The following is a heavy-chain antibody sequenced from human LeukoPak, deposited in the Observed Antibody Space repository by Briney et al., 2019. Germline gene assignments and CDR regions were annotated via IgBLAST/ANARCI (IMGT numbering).Heavy chain of an antibody. D-gene: IGHD6-6*01. V-gene: IGHV3-23*01. CDR1: GFTFSSYA. Sequence: GGSLGLSCAASGFTFSSYAMTWVRQAPGKGLEWVSAISGSGGRTYYADSVRGRFTISRDNSEDTLHLQMNSLRAEDTAVYYCATEQLPPRFQHWGQGTLVTVSS. CDR3: ATEQLPPRFQH. J-gene: IGHJ1*01. CDR2: ISGSGGRT.